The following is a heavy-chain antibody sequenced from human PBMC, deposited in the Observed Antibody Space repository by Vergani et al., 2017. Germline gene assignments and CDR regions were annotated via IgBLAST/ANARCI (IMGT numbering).Heavy chain of an antibody. V-gene: IGHV4-4*02. CDR3: ARVYCSSTSCYDWGMNY. CDR1: GGSISSSNW. D-gene: IGHD2-2*01. J-gene: IGHJ4*02. Sequence: QVQLQESGPGLVKPSQTLSLTCTVSGGSISSSNWWSWVRQPPGKGLEWIGEIYHSGSTNYNPSLKSRVTISVDKSKNQFSLKLSSVTAADTAVYYCARVYCSSTSCYDWGMNYWGQGTLVTVSS. CDR2: IYHSGST.